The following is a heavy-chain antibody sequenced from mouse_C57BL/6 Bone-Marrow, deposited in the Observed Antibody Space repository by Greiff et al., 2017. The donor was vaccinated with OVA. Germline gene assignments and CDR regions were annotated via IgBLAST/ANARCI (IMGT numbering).Heavy chain of an antibody. CDR2: IYPSDSET. CDR3: AREGNWEGPFAY. D-gene: IGHD4-1*01. V-gene: IGHV1-61*01. Sequence: QVQLQQPGAELVRPGSSVKLSCKASGYTFTSYWMDWVKQRPGQGLEWIGNIYPSDSETHYNQKFKDKATLTVDKSSSTAYMQLSSLTSEDSAVNYCAREGNWEGPFAYWGQGTLVTVSA. CDR1: GYTFTSYW. J-gene: IGHJ3*01.